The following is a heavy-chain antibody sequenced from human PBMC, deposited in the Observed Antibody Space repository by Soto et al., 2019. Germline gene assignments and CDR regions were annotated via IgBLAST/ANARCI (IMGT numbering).Heavy chain of an antibody. D-gene: IGHD5-18*01. J-gene: IGHJ5*02. CDR1: GGTFRRDA. CDR3: VSAVELATAPITT. CDR2: FVAMLGTK. V-gene: IGHV1-69*01. Sequence: QVQLVQSGAEVGKPGYSVKVSCKASGGTFRRDAISWVRQAPGQGLEWMGGFVAMLGTKNYAAKFHESTTITATDYTNTAYMEVTSLRAEDTAVYYGVSAVELATAPITTWGQGTVVIVSS.